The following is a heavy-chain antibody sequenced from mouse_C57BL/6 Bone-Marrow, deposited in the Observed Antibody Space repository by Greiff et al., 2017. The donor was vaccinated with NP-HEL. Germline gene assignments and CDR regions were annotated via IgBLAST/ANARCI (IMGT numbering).Heavy chain of an antibody. J-gene: IGHJ1*03. CDR3: ARRYFDV. V-gene: IGHV1-82*01. Sequence: VQLQQSGPELVKPGASVKISCKASGYAFSSSWMNWVKQRPGKGLEWIGRIYPGDGATNYNGKFKGKATLTADKSSSPAYMQLSSLTSEDSAVYFCARRYFDVWGTGTTVTVSS. CDR2: IYPGDGAT. CDR1: GYAFSSSW.